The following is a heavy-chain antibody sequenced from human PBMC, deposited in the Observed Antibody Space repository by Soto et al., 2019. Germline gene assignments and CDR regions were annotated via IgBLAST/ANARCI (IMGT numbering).Heavy chain of an antibody. J-gene: IGHJ6*03. D-gene: IGHD4-4*01. Sequence: ASVKVSCKASGYTFTSYDINWVLQATGEGLEWMGWMNPNSGNTGYAQKFQGRVTMTRNTSISTAYMELSSLRSEDTAVYYCARGRGNYYYYYYMDVWGKGTTVTVS. CDR2: MNPNSGNT. CDR1: GYTFTSYD. V-gene: IGHV1-8*01. CDR3: ARGRGNYYYYYYMDV.